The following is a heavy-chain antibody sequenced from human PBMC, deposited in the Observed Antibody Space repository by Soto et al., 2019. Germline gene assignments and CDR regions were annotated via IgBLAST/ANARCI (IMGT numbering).Heavy chain of an antibody. V-gene: IGHV1-18*01. CDR3: ATGFTYYYGSGSYYNSLFSY. Sequence: ASVKVSCKASGYTFSNFGISWVRQAPGQGLEWMGWISASNGNTNYAQKLQGRVTMTTDTSTSTAYMELRSLRSDDTAVYYCATGFTYYYGSGSYYNSLFSYWGQGTLVTVS. CDR2: ISASNGNT. J-gene: IGHJ4*02. D-gene: IGHD3-10*01. CDR1: GYTFSNFG.